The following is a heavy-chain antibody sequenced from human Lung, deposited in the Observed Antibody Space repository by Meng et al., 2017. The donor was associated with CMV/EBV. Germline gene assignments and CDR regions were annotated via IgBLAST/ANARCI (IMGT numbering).Heavy chain of an antibody. V-gene: IGHV3-30*04. CDR1: GFTLSNYA. J-gene: IGHJ4*01. Sequence: SCVASGFTLSNYAMHWVGQAPGKGLEWVAFLSYDENTKSYADSVKGRFTISRAISKNPLFLQINSLRPKDTALDYCARDDYSNFPLDDSGQGTLVTVSS. D-gene: IGHD4-11*01. CDR3: ARDDYSNFPLDD. CDR2: LSYDENTK.